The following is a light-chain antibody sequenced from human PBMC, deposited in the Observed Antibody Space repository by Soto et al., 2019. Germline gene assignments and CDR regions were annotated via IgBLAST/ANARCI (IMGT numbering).Light chain of an antibody. J-gene: IGLJ1*01. CDR3: VAWDGSLNGYV. CDR1: ASDIGTNT. Sequence: QSVLTQPPSASGTPGQRVSISCSGRASDIGTNTVNWYQQFPGTAPKILLLSNDQRPSGVPDRFSGSKSGTSASLAISGLQSEDEADYYCVAWDGSLNGYVFGTGTKVTVL. CDR2: SND. V-gene: IGLV1-44*01.